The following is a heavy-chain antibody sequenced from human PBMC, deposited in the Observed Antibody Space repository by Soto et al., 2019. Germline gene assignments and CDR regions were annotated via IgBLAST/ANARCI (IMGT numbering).Heavy chain of an antibody. CDR3: ARGGGYCSSTSCYRSWFDP. D-gene: IGHD2-2*02. J-gene: IGHJ5*02. Sequence: SETLSLTCAVSGGSISSGGYSWSWIRQPPGKGLEWIGYIYHSGSTYYNPSLKSRVTISVDRSKNQFSLKLSSVTAADTAVYYCARGGGYCSSTSCYRSWFDPWGQGTLDTVSS. CDR1: GGSISSGGYS. CDR2: IYHSGST. V-gene: IGHV4-30-2*01.